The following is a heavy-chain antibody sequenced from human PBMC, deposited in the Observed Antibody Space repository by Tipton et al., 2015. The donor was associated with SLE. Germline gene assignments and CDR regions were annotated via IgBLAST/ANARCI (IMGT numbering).Heavy chain of an antibody. CDR3: ASGGYYDYIWRSYRPRFDY. CDR2: IYTNGST. CDR1: GGSISSGNYY. J-gene: IGHJ4*02. Sequence: TLSLTCTVSGGSISSGNYYWSWIRQPAGKGLEWIGHIYTNGSTDYNPSLKSRVTISIDTSKNRFSLKLSSVTAADTAMYYCASGGYYDYIWRSYRPRFDYWGQETLVTVSS. V-gene: IGHV4-61*09. D-gene: IGHD3-16*02.